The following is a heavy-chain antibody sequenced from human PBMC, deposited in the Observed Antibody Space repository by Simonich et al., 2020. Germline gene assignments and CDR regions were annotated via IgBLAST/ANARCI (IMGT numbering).Heavy chain of an antibody. Sequence: GGGLVQPGGSLRLSCAASGFTFSSYAMSWVRQAPGKGLEWVSAISGSGGSTYYADSGKGRFTISRDNSKNTRYLQMNSLRAEDTAVYYCAKDLGERITMIVVVIDAFDIWGQGTMVTVSS. CDR3: AKDLGERITMIVVVIDAFDI. D-gene: IGHD3-22*01. CDR1: GFTFSSYA. V-gene: IGHV3-23*01. CDR2: ISGSGGST. J-gene: IGHJ3*02.